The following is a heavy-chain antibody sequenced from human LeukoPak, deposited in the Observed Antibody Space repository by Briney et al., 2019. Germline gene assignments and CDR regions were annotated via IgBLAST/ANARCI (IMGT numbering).Heavy chain of an antibody. CDR1: GFTFSSYA. V-gene: IGHV3-23*01. J-gene: IGHJ4*02. D-gene: IGHD3-22*01. CDR3: AKAEPVYYYDSSGYYTH. Sequence: GESLRLSCAASGFTFSSYAMSWVRQAPGKGLEWVSAISGSGGSTYYADSVKGRFTISRDNSKNTLYLQMNSLRAEDTAVYYCAKAEPVYYYDSSGYYTHWGQGTLVTVSS. CDR2: ISGSGGST.